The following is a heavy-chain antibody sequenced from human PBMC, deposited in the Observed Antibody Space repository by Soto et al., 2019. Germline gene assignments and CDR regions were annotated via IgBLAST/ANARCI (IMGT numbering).Heavy chain of an antibody. CDR2: IKQDGSEK. CDR1: GFTFSSYG. J-gene: IGHJ6*02. Sequence: GGSLRLSCAASGFTFSSYGMHWVRQAPGKGLEWVANIKQDGSEKYFVDSVKGRFTISRDNAKNSLYLQMNSLRAEDTAVYYCARDLGRTAAGYYYYYYAMDVWGQGTTVTVSS. V-gene: IGHV3-7*01. D-gene: IGHD2-2*01. CDR3: ARDLGRTAAGYYYYYYAMDV.